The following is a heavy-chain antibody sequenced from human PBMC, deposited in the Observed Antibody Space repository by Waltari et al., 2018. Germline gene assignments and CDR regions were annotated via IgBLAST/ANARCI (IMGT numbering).Heavy chain of an antibody. V-gene: IGHV3-7*01. J-gene: IGHJ4*02. CDR1: GFTFGTRW. CDR3: ARNRAITY. Sequence: EVQLVESGGGLVQPGGSLRLSCAASGFTFGTRWMSGGRQAPGEGLGWVANIKEDGSEIYYVDSGKGRFTISRDNPKNSLYLQMNSLRVDDTAVYYCARNRAITYWGQGTQVTVSS. CDR2: IKEDGSEI. D-gene: IGHD1-20*01.